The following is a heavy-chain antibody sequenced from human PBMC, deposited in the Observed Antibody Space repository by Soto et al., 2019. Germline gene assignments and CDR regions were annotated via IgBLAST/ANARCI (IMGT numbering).Heavy chain of an antibody. CDR1: GGSISSGGYY. J-gene: IGHJ4*02. D-gene: IGHD3-16*01. CDR2: IYYSGST. CDR3: ARGGSRFGGVDH. V-gene: IGHV4-31*03. Sequence: QVQLQESGPGLVKPSQTLSLTCTVSGGSISSGGYYWSWIRQHPGKGLEWIGYIYYSGSTYYNPSLKSRVTISVDTSKNQCTLKLSSVTAADTAVYYCARGGSRFGGVDHWGQGTLVTVSS.